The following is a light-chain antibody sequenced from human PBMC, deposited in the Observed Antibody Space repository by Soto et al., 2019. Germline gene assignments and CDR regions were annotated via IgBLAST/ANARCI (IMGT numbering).Light chain of an antibody. CDR3: QQYGYSPPWT. V-gene: IGKV3-20*01. Sequence: IVLTQSPGTLSLSPGDRATLSCRASQSVSSNLAWYQQKPGQAPRLLIYGASTRATGIPARFSGSGSGTDFTLTISRLEPEDLGVYYCQQYGYSPPWTFGQGTKVDI. CDR2: GAS. J-gene: IGKJ1*01. CDR1: QSVSSN.